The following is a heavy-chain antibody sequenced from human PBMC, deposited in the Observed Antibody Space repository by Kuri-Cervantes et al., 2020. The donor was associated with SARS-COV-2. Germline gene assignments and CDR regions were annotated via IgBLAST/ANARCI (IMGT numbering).Heavy chain of an antibody. V-gene: IGHV4-59*01. CDR1: GGSISSYY. D-gene: IGHD2-2*02. Sequence: GSLRLSCTVSGGSISSYYWSWIRQPPGKGLEWIGYIYYSGSTNYNPSLKSRVTISVDTSKNQFSLKLGSVTAADTAVYYCARDPRHYCSSTSCYSYYGMDVWGQGTTVTVSS. CDR3: ARDPRHYCSSTSCYSYYGMDV. J-gene: IGHJ6*02. CDR2: IYYSGST.